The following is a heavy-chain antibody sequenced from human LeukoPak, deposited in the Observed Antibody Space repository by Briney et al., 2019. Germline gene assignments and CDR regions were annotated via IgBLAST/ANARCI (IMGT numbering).Heavy chain of an antibody. CDR3: ATRGIAAAARLVDY. Sequence: GGSLRLSCAASGFIFTNYWMSWIRKAPGKGLEWVANIKQDGSEKYYVDSVKGRFTISRDNAKNSLYLQMNSLRAEDTAVYYCATRGIAAAARLVDYWGQGTLVTVSS. J-gene: IGHJ4*02. D-gene: IGHD6-13*01. CDR1: GFIFTNYW. CDR2: IKQDGSEK. V-gene: IGHV3-7*01.